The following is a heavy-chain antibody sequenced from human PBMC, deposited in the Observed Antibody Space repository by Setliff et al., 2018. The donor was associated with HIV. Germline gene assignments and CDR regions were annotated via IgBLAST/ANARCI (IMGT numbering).Heavy chain of an antibody. D-gene: IGHD2-15*01. Sequence: ASVKVSCKASGYTFTSYGVTWVRQAPGQGLEWMGWISVYNGNTNYAQKLQGRVTMTTDTSTSTAYMELRSLRSDDTAVYYCARVMEDCINGNCYVFDYWGQGTLVTVSS. J-gene: IGHJ4*02. V-gene: IGHV1-18*01. CDR1: GYTFTSYG. CDR3: ARVMEDCINGNCYVFDY. CDR2: ISVYNGNT.